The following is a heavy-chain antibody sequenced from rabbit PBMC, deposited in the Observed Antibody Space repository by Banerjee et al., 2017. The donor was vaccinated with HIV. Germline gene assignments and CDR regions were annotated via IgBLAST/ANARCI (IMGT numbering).Heavy chain of an antibody. CDR2: INTGSGGA. CDR1: GFSFSSGYD. CDR3: ARYGYDGYDDYGYFSS. D-gene: IGHD2-1*01. V-gene: IGHV1S40*01. Sequence: QSLEESGGDLVKPGASLTLTCTASGFSFSSGYDMCWVRQAPGKGLEWIACINTGSGGAYYASWAKGRFTISKTSSTTVMLQMTSLTAADTATYFCARYGYDGYDDYGYFSSWGQGTLVTVS. J-gene: IGHJ3*01.